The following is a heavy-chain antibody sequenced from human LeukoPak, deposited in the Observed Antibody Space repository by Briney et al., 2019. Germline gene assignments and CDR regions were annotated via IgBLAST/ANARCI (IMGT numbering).Heavy chain of an antibody. CDR1: GYTFTSYG. V-gene: IGHV1-18*01. J-gene: IGHJ4*02. CDR2: ISAYNGNT. D-gene: IGHD2-2*01. Sequence: ASVKVSCKASGYTFTSYGISWVRQAPGQGLEWMGWISAYNGNTNYAQKLQGRVTMTTDTSTSTAYMELRSLRSDDTAVYYCARGDIVVVPAASNFDYWGQGTLVTVSS. CDR3: ARGDIVVVPAASNFDY.